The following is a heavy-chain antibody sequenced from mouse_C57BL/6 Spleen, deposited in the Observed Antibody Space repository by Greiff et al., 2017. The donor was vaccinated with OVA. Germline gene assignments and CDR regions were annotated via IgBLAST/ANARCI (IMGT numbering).Heavy chain of an antibody. Sequence: QVQLQQSGAELVRPGTSVKVSCKASGYAFTNYLIEWVKQRPGQGLEWIGVINPGSGGTNYNEQFKGKATLTADKSSSTAYMQLSSLTSEDSAVYFCARSGYGNYYAMDYWGQGTSVTVSS. CDR2: INPGSGGT. J-gene: IGHJ4*01. CDR3: ARSGYGNYYAMDY. V-gene: IGHV1-54*01. CDR1: GYAFTNYL. D-gene: IGHD2-10*02.